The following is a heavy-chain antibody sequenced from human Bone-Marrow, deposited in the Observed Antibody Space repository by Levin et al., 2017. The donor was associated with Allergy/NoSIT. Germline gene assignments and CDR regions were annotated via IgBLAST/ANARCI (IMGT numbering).Heavy chain of an antibody. Sequence: QTLSLTCTISGFSLTTMDMSVSSIRQPPGTALEWLARIDWDGDKFYSTSLKTRLTISTDTSKNLVVLTMTNMDPVDTATYYCARMEGGKDYFDYWGRGTLVTVSS. CDR3: ARMEGGKDYFDY. CDR2: IDWDGDK. D-gene: IGHD1-14*01. CDR1: GFSLTTMDMS. J-gene: IGHJ4*02. V-gene: IGHV2-70*16.